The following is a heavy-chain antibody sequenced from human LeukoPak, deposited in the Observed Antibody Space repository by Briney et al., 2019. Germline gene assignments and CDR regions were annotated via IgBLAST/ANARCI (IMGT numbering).Heavy chain of an antibody. J-gene: IGHJ1*01. CDR1: GFTFSSHG. V-gene: IGHV3-48*04. D-gene: IGHD3-22*01. Sequence: PGGSLRLSCAASGFTFSSHGMNWVRQSPGKGLEWVSHISGSGHIIYYADSMKGRFTISRDNAKNSLYLQMNSLRAEDTAVYYCARTRGPLLPEHWGQGTLVTVSS. CDR2: ISGSGHII. CDR3: ARTRGPLLPEH.